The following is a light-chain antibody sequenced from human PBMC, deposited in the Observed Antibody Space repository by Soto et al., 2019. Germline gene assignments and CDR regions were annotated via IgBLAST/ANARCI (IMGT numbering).Light chain of an antibody. J-gene: IGKJ4*01. CDR3: QQSFSTPPLT. CDR1: QTISGY. V-gene: IGKV1-39*01. Sequence: DIQMTQSPSSLSASVGDRVTISCRASQTISGYLNWYQQKPGKAPNLLIHAASILQSGVPSRFSGSGSGTDFTLTISSLQPEDCATYYCQQSFSTPPLTFGGGTKVEIK. CDR2: AAS.